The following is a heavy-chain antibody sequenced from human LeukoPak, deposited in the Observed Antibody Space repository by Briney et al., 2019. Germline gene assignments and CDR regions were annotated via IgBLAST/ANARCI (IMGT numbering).Heavy chain of an antibody. CDR3: ARASGYYDSSGYAPNFDY. V-gene: IGHV4-59*01. CDR1: GGSISSYY. D-gene: IGHD3-22*01. Sequence: PLETLSLTCTVSGGSISSYYWSWIRQPPGKGLEWIGYIYYSGSTNYNPSLKSRVTISVDTSKNQFSLKLSSVTAADTAVYYCARASGYYDSSGYAPNFDYWGQGTLVTVSS. J-gene: IGHJ4*02. CDR2: IYYSGST.